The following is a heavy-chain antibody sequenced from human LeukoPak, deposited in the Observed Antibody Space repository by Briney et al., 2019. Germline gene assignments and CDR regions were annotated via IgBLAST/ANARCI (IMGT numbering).Heavy chain of an antibody. J-gene: IGHJ6*03. CDR3: ARASVELIPYYYYYMDV. D-gene: IGHD1-7*01. Sequence: ASVKVSCKASGYTFTSYYMHWVRQAPGQGLEWMGIINPSGGSTSYAQKFRGRVTMTRDMSTSTAYMELSSLRSEDTAVYYCARASVELIPYYYYYMDVWGKGTTVTASS. V-gene: IGHV1-46*01. CDR1: GYTFTSYY. CDR2: INPSGGST.